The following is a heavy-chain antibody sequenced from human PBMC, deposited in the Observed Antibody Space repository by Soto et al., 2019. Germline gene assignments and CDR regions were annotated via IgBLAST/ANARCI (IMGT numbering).Heavy chain of an antibody. CDR2: GGST. CDR3: ARVPPGGYSGYDSAFDI. V-gene: IGHV3-20*04. J-gene: IGHJ3*02. Sequence: SGGSLRLSCAASGFTFSSYSMNWVRQAPGNGGSTGYADSVKGRFTISRDNAKNSLYLQMNSLRAEDTALYYCARVPPGGYSGYDSAFDIWGQGTMVTVSS. D-gene: IGHD5-12*01. CDR1: GFTFSSYS.